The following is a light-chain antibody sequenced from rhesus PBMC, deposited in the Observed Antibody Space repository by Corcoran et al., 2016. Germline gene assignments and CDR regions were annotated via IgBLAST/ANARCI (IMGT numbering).Light chain of an antibody. CDR3: QQYSSRPYS. V-gene: IGKV1-22*01. J-gene: IGKJ2*01. CDR1: QGISSW. Sequence: DIQMTQSPSSLSASVGDTVTITCRASQGISSWLAWYQQKPGKALQLLIYKASSLQSGVPSRFSGSGSGTDFTLTISSLQSEDFATYYCQQYSSRPYSFGQGTKVEIK. CDR2: KAS.